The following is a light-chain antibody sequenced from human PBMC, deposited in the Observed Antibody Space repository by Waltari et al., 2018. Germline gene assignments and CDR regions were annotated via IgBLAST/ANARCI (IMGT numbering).Light chain of an antibody. CDR3: MQGTNWPQS. CDR1: QSLVYSDGNIY. J-gene: IGKJ2*03. V-gene: IGKV2-30*01. CDR2: KVS. Sequence: DVVMTQSPLSLPVTLGQPASISCRSSQSLVYSDGNIYLNWFQQRPRQSPRRLIYKVSRRDSGVPDRFSGSGSGTDFTLRISRVEAEDVGLYFCMQGTNWPQSFGQGTKLEIK.